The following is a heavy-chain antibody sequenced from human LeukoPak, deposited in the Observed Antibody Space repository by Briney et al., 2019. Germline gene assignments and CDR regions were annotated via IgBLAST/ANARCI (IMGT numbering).Heavy chain of an antibody. D-gene: IGHD2-2*01. CDR1: GGSISSYY. Sequence: KPSETLSLTCTVSGGSISSYYWSWIRQPPGKGLEWIGYIYYSGSTNYNPSLKSRVTISVDTSKNQFSLKLSSVTAADTAVYYCARSPIVVVPAGAFDIWGQGTMVTVSS. J-gene: IGHJ3*02. V-gene: IGHV4-59*01. CDR3: ARSPIVVVPAGAFDI. CDR2: IYYSGST.